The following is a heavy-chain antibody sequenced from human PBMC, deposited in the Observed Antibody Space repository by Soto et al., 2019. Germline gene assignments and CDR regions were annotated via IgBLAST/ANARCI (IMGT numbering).Heavy chain of an antibody. J-gene: IGHJ1*01. Sequence: EVQLVESGGGLVQPGGSLRLSCAASGFTFSSYSMNWVRQAPGKGLEWVSYISSSSSTIYYADSVKGRFTISRDNAKNSLYLQMDSLRAEDTAVYYCASMDAGDYFQHWGQGTLVTVSS. CDR1: GFTFSSYS. CDR2: ISSSSSTI. CDR3: ASMDAGDYFQH. V-gene: IGHV3-48*01. D-gene: IGHD3-10*01.